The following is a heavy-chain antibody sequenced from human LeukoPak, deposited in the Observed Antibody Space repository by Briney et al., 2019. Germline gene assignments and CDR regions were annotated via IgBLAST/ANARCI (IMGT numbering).Heavy chain of an antibody. D-gene: IGHD2-15*01. J-gene: IGHJ4*02. CDR3: ARYSCTSGTCYYFDY. CDR2: IYSSGST. Sequence: SETLSLTCTVSGGSISSYYWSWIRQPPGKGLEWIGYIYSSGSTQYNPSLKSRVTISVDTSKNQFSLKLSSVTAADTAAYFCARYSCTSGTCYYFDYWGQGILVTVSS. CDR1: GGSISSYY. V-gene: IGHV4-59*01.